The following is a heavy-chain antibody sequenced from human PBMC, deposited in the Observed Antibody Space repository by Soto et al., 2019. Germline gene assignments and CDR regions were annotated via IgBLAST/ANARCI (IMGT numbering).Heavy chain of an antibody. D-gene: IGHD2-2*01. CDR2: IIPILGIA. Sequence: SVKVSCKASGGTFSSYTISWVRQAPGQGLEWMGRIIPILGIANYAQKFQGRVTITADKSTSTAYMELSSLRSEDTAVYYCARAYCSSTSCYSLGSNWFDPWGQGTLVTVSS. CDR3: ARAYCSSTSCYSLGSNWFDP. V-gene: IGHV1-69*02. CDR1: GGTFSSYT. J-gene: IGHJ5*02.